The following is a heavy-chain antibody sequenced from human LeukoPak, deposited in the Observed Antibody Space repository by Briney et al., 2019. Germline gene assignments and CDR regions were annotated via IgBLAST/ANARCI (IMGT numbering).Heavy chain of an antibody. V-gene: IGHV3-21*01. CDR2: MSSSSSNI. J-gene: IGHJ3*02. CDR1: EFTFSIYT. Sequence: GGSLRLSCAASEFTFSIYTMNWVRQAPGKGLEWVSSMSSSSSNIYYADSVKGRFTISRDNAKNSLYLQMNSLRAEDTAVYYCARGQYCSGATCYVNDAFDIWGQGTMVTVSS. CDR3: ARGQYCSGATCYVNDAFDI. D-gene: IGHD2-15*01.